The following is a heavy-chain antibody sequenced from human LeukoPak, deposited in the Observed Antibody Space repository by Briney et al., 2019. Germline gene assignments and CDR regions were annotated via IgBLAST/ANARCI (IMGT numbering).Heavy chain of an antibody. D-gene: IGHD2-15*01. J-gene: IGHJ4*02. CDR2: VYYNGSA. CDR1: GDSIDYYY. CDR3: ARKGGHFDY. V-gene: IGHV4-59*01. Sequence: SETLSLTCTVSGDSIDYYYWSWIRQSPGKGLEWIGYVYYNGSAKYNPSLKSRVTISVDMSKNQFSLKVSSVTAADTAIYYCARKGGHFDYWGQGTLVTVSS.